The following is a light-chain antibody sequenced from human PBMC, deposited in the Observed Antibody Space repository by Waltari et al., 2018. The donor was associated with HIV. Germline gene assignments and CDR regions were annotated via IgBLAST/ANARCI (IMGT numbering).Light chain of an antibody. J-gene: IGKJ3*01. CDR1: QSVFFSSNNKNF. Sequence: DIVMTQSPDSLAVSLGERATLNCKSSQSVFFSSNNKNFLARYQQKPGQAPKLLISWASTRASGVPARFSGSGSGTDFTLTISSLQPGDVAVYFCQQYYTVPLTFGPGTKVEI. CDR3: QQYYTVPLT. CDR2: WAS. V-gene: IGKV4-1*01.